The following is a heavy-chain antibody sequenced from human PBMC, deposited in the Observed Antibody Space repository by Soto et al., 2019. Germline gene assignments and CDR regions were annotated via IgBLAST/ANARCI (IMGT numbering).Heavy chain of an antibody. Sequence: EVQLVESGGGLVQPGRSLRLSCAASGFAFDDYTMHWVRQVPGKGLEWVSGINWNSDTVGYADSVKGRFTISRDNARNSLYLQMDSPRAEDTALYYCAKTMAVVVMTDAFDIWGQGTMVTVSS. V-gene: IGHV3-9*01. CDR3: AKTMAVVVMTDAFDI. J-gene: IGHJ3*02. D-gene: IGHD3-22*01. CDR1: GFAFDDYT. CDR2: INWNSDTV.